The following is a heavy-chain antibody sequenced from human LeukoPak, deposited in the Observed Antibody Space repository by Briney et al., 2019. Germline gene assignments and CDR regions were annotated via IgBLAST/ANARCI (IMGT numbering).Heavy chain of an antibody. CDR1: GFTFSSYA. J-gene: IGHJ4*02. Sequence: GGSLRLSCAASGFTFSSYAMSWVRQAPGKGLEWVSAISGSGGSTYYADSVKGRFTISRDNSKNTLYLQMNSLRAEDTAVYYCAKCFGLWFGELFSSDYWGQGTLVTVSS. D-gene: IGHD3-10*01. V-gene: IGHV3-23*01. CDR3: AKCFGLWFGELFSSDY. CDR2: ISGSGGST.